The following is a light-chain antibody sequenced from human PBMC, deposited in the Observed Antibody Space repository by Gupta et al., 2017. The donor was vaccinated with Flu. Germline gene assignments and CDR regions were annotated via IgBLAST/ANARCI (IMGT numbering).Light chain of an antibody. V-gene: IGLV2-11*01. CDR1: SSDIGTYNY. CDR3: CSYVGNNVL. Sequence: QSALTQPRSVSGSPGQSVTISCTGTSSDIGTYNYVSWYQQHPGKAPKLMIYDVTKRPSGVPDRFSGSKSANTASLTISGLQAEDEADYYCCSYVGNNVLFGGGTKLTVL. CDR2: DVT. J-gene: IGLJ2*01.